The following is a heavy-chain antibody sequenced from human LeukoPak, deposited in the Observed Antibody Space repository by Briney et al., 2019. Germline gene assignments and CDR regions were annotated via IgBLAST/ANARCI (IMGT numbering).Heavy chain of an antibody. CDR2: IYHSGST. J-gene: IGHJ4*02. CDR1: GGSISSGGYY. V-gene: IGHV4-30-2*01. Sequence: SETLSLTCTVSGGSISSGGYYWSWIRQPPGKDLEWIGYIYHSGSTYYNPSLKSRVTISVDRSKNQFSLKLSSVTAADTAVYYCARTLSVTSSFDYWGQGTLVTVSS. D-gene: IGHD2-2*01. CDR3: ARTLSVTSSFDY.